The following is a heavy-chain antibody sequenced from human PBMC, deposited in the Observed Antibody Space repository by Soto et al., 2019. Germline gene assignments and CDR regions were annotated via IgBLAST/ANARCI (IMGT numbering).Heavy chain of an antibody. V-gene: IGHV3-23*01. CDR3: AKDMGY. Sequence: EVQVLESGGGLVQPGVSLRLSCTGSGFIFSAYAMSWVRQAPGKGLEWVASISGVGAITYYADSVNGRFTISRDNSKNTLYLQMNSLGGDDTAIYYCAKDMGYWGQGTLVTVSS. CDR1: GFIFSAYA. D-gene: IGHD3-10*01. CDR2: ISGVGAIT. J-gene: IGHJ4*02.